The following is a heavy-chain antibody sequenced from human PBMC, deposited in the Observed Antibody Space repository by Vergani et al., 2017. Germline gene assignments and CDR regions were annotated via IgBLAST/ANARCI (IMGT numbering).Heavy chain of an antibody. Sequence: QEQLVQSGAEVKKPGASVWVSCKASGYKFIDFFIHWVRQAPGQGLEWMGWINPNSGDKNYAQRFQGRVTMTRDSIDTAYMEVSSLTSDDTAVFYCARAESTDPISTSFDFWGQGTLVTVSS. CDR1: GYKFIDFF. J-gene: IGHJ4*02. D-gene: IGHD2-2*01. CDR2: INPNSGDK. V-gene: IGHV1-2*02. CDR3: ARAESTDPISTSFDF.